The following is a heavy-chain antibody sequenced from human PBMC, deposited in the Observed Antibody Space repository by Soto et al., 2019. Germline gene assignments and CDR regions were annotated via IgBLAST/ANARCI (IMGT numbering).Heavy chain of an antibody. Sequence: QVLLQESGPGLVKPSHTLSLTCNVSGDSIRRTGYYWSWIRHRPGKGLEWIGYIYSSGSTYYNPSLESRLSISLDTSTSQISLKMNSVTPADSAIYYCARGFDHWGQGTLVAVST. CDR1: GDSIRRTGYY. J-gene: IGHJ4*02. CDR3: ARGFDH. CDR2: IYSSGST. V-gene: IGHV4-31*03.